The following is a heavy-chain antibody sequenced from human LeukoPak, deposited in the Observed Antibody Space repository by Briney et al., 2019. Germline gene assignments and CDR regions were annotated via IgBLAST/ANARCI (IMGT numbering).Heavy chain of an antibody. CDR1: GGSISSGDCY. CDR3: ARAAIVVVPAATDYWYFDL. J-gene: IGHJ2*01. CDR2: IYYSGST. V-gene: IGHV4-30-4*08. Sequence: PSQTLSLTCTVSGGSISSGDCYWSWIRQPPGKGLEWIGYIYYSGSTYYNPSLKSRVTISVDTSKNQFSLKLSSVTAADTAVYYCARAAIVVVPAATDYWYFDLWGRGTLVTVSS. D-gene: IGHD2-2*01.